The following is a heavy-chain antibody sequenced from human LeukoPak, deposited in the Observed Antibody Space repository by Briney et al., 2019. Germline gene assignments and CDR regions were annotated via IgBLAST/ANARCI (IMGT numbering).Heavy chain of an antibody. Sequence: GESLKISCRASGNSFSTNWIGSVRQMPGKGLEWMGVIYPGDSDTRYSPSFQGQVTMSADKSTSTAYLQWSSLKASDSAMYYCGRGRYSGYEFDCWGQGTLVTVSS. CDR1: GNSFSTNW. CDR3: GRGRYSGYEFDC. CDR2: IYPGDSDT. D-gene: IGHD5-12*01. J-gene: IGHJ4*02. V-gene: IGHV5-51*01.